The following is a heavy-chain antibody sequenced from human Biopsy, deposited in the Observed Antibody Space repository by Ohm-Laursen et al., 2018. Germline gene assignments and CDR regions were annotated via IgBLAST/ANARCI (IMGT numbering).Heavy chain of an antibody. Sequence: GSSVKVSCKASGYTFTTYGISWVRQAPGQGLGWMGEINSMFGTTNYAQTFQGRVTITADESTSTAYMEVSSLRSEDTAVYYCAKRGVERGRPLAYWGQGTLVTVSS. J-gene: IGHJ4*02. D-gene: IGHD1-1*01. V-gene: IGHV1-69*19. CDR1: GYTFTTYG. CDR2: INSMFGTT. CDR3: AKRGVERGRPLAY.